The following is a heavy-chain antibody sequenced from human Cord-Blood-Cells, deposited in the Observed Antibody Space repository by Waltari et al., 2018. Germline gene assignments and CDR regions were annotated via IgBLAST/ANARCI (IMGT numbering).Heavy chain of an antibody. D-gene: IGHD3-3*01. CDR2: IYYSGST. CDR3: ARYDFWGGFQFFDY. J-gene: IGHJ4*02. CDR1: GGSISSYY. V-gene: IGHV4-59*01. Sequence: QVQLQESGPGLVKPSETLSLTCTVSGGSISSYYWSWIRQPPGKGLEWIGYIYYSGSTNYNPSLKSRVTISVDTSKNQFSLKLSSVTAADTAVYYCARYDFWGGFQFFDYWGQGTLVTVSS.